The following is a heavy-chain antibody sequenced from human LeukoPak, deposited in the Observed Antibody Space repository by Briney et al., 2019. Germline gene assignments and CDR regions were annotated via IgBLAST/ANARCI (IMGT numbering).Heavy chain of an antibody. CDR1: GFTFSDYY. D-gene: IGHD1-26*01. CDR3: AREKLGTGAHYYYGMDV. Sequence: GGSLRLSCAASGFTFSDYYMSWIRQAPGKGLEWVSYISSSSSYTNYADSVKGRFTISRDNAENSLYLQMNSLRAEDTAVYYCAREKLGTGAHYYYGMDVWGKGTTVTVSS. CDR2: ISSSSSYT. V-gene: IGHV3-11*06. J-gene: IGHJ6*04.